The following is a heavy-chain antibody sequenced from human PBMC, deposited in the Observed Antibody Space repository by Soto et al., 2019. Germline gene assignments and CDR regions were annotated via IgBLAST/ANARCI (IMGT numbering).Heavy chain of an antibody. V-gene: IGHV4-34*01. Sequence: XGTLSLTCAVYGGSFSGYYWSWIRQPPGKGLEWIGEINHSGSTNYNPSLKSRVTISVDTSKNQFSLKLSSVTAADTAVYYCARGASGVAAAGRGEYNWFDPWGQGTLVTVSS. D-gene: IGHD6-13*01. CDR3: ARGASGVAAAGRGEYNWFDP. CDR1: GGSFSGYY. CDR2: INHSGST. J-gene: IGHJ5*02.